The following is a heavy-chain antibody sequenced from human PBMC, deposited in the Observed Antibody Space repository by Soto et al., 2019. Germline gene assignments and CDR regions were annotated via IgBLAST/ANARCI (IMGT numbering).Heavy chain of an antibody. CDR3: VKLPGYSYGYY. D-gene: IGHD5-18*01. V-gene: IGHV3-64D*06. Sequence: PGGSLRLSCSASGFTFSSYAMHWVRQAPGKGLEYVSAISSNGGSTYYADSVKGRFTISRDNSKNTLYLQMSSLRAEDTAVYYCVKLPGYSYGYYWGQGTLVTVSS. CDR1: GFTFSSYA. CDR2: ISSNGGST. J-gene: IGHJ4*02.